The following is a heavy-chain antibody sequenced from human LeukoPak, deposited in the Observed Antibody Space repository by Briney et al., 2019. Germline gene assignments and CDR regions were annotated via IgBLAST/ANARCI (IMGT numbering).Heavy chain of an antibody. J-gene: IGHJ4*02. D-gene: IGHD1-26*01. CDR3: ARVTALSGSYPYYFDY. CDR2: MNPNSGNT. V-gene: IGHV1-8*01. CDR1: GYTFTSYD. Sequence: GASVKVSCKASGYTFTSYDINWVRQATGQGLEWMGWMNPNSGNTGYAQKFQGRVTMTTDTSTSTAYMELRSLRSDDTAVYYCARVTALSGSYPYYFDYWGQGTLVTVSS.